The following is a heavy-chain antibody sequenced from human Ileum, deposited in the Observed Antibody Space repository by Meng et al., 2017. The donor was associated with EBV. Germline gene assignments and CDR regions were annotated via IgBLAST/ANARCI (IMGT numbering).Heavy chain of an antibody. D-gene: IGHD2-8*02. CDR2: IIHGGSH. CDR1: GGSLSGAY. V-gene: IGHV4-34*12. Sequence: QGQLQGWGDGQLKPSETLSLTCAVNGGSLSGAYWNWICQPPGKGLEWIGEIIHGGSHSYNPSLKSRVTISIDTSKNQLSLMLSSVTAADTAVYYCARRPTGIDYWGQGTLVTVFS. CDR3: ARRPTGIDY. J-gene: IGHJ4*02.